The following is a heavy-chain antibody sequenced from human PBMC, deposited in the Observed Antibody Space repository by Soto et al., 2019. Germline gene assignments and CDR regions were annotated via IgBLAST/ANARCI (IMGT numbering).Heavy chain of an antibody. D-gene: IGHD5-12*01. Sequence: QVQLGQSVAEVKKPGSSVKVSCKASGGTFSSYTISRVRQAPGQGLEWMGRIIPIFGIANYAQKDQGRVTITADKSTSTAYMELSSLRSEDTAVYYCAVDRRDGYNYYWGQGTLVTVSS. CDR3: AVDRRDGYNYY. J-gene: IGHJ4*02. V-gene: IGHV1-69*02. CDR2: IIPIFGIA. CDR1: GGTFSSYT.